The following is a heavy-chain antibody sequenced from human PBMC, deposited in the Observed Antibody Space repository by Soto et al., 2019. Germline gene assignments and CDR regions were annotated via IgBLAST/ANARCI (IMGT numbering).Heavy chain of an antibody. Sequence: EVQLLESGGGLVQPGGSLRLSCAASGFTFSSYAMSWVRQAPGKGQEWVSAISGSGGSTYYADSVKGRFTIARDNSKNTLYLQMNSLRAEDTAVYYCAKTEAAGTLLAWGQGTLVTVSS. CDR1: GFTFSSYA. J-gene: IGHJ4*02. D-gene: IGHD6-13*01. V-gene: IGHV3-23*01. CDR3: AKTEAAGTLLA. CDR2: ISGSGGST.